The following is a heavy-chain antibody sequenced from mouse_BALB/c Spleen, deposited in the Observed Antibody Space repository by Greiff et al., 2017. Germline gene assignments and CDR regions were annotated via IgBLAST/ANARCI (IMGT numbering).Heavy chain of an antibody. D-gene: IGHD4-1*02. CDR1: GFSLTSYG. CDR2: IWSGGST. J-gene: IGHJ4*01. CDR3: ASSTGTYAMDY. V-gene: IGHV2-2*02. Sequence: VKLVESGPGLVQPSQSLSITCTVSGFSLTSYGVHWVRQSPGKGLEWLGVIWSGGSTDYNAAFISRLSISKDNSKSQVFFKMNSLQANDTAIYYCASSTGTYAMDYWGQGTSVTVSS.